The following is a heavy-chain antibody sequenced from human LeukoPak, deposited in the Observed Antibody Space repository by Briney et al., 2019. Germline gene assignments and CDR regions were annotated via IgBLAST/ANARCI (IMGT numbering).Heavy chain of an antibody. CDR3: ARQGVEYSSSSGWFDP. V-gene: IGHV4-39*01. CDR1: GGSISSSSYY. CDR2: IYYSGST. D-gene: IGHD6-6*01. J-gene: IGHJ5*02. Sequence: SETLSLTCTVSGGSISSSSYYWGWIRQPPGKGLEWIGSIYYSGSTYYNPSLKSRVTISVDASKNQFSLKLSSVTAADTAVYYCARQGVEYSSSSGWFDPWGQGTLVTVSS.